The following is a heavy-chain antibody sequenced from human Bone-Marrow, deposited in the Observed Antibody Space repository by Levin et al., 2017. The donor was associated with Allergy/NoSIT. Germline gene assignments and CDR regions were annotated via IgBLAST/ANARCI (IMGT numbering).Heavy chain of an antibody. D-gene: IGHD5-24*01. V-gene: IGHV3-21*01. Sequence: GGSLRLSCAASGFTFSTYSMNWVRQAPGKGLEWVSYISSSSTYIYHADSVKGRFTISRDNAKNSLYLQMNSLRAEDTAVYYCATLEGSNSGPDYWGQGTLVTVSS. CDR1: GFTFSTYS. J-gene: IGHJ4*02. CDR3: ATLEGSNSGPDY. CDR2: ISSSSTYI.